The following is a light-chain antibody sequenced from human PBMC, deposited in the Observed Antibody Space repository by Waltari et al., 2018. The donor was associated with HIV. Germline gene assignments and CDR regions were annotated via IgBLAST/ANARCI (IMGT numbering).Light chain of an antibody. CDR3: VAWDDSLSGYV. CDR2: RDY. J-gene: IGLJ1*01. CDR1: SPNLGSKH. V-gene: IGLV1-47*01. Sequence: QSLLTQPPSASGTLRQRVTLSCPGSSPNLGSKHVYWFQQVPGTAPKLLIFRDYQRRSGIPDRFSGSKSGASASLTISGLRSEDEADYYCVAWDDSLSGYVFGTGTKVSVL.